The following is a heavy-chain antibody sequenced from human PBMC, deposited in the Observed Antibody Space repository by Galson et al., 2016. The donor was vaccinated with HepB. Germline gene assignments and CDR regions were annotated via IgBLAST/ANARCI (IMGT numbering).Heavy chain of an antibody. CDR2: MSYDGYSI. Sequence: SLRLSCAASGIAFSNSIMHWVRQAPGKGLDWVALMSYDGYSIQYGDSVRGRFTISRDHSKNTLYLEMNSLRVEDTAVYFCAREGYTCGWAGAFENWGLGTLVTVSS. CDR3: AREGYTCGWAGAFEN. CDR1: GIAFSNSI. J-gene: IGHJ4*02. D-gene: IGHD6-19*01. V-gene: IGHV3-30-3*01.